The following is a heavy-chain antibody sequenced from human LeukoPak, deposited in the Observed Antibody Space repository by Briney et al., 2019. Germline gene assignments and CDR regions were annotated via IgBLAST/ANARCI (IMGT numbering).Heavy chain of an antibody. CDR1: GYTFTSYG. D-gene: IGHD6-13*01. CDR3: ARVSSSWYYFDY. CDR2: ISAYNGNT. Sequence: VASVKVSCEASGYTFTSYGISWVRQAPGQGLEWMGWISAYNGNTNYAQKLQGRVTMTTDTSTSTAYMELRSLRSDDTAVYYCARVSSSWYYFDYWGQGTLVTVSS. J-gene: IGHJ4*02. V-gene: IGHV1-18*01.